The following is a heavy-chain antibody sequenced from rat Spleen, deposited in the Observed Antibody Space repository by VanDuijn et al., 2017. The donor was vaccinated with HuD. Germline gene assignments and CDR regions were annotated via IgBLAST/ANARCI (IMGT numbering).Heavy chain of an antibody. CDR2: ISPGGVST. J-gene: IGHJ3*01. CDR3: TTDLDYYDGSYYVNWFAY. Sequence: EVQLVESGGGLVQPGRSLKLSCVASGFTFSNYGMHWIRQAPTKGLEWVTSISPGGVSTFYRDSVKGRFTNSRDNAKSTLYLQMDSLRSEDTATYYCTTDLDYYDGSYYVNWFAYWGQGTLVTVSS. CDR1: GFTFSNYG. V-gene: IGHV5-19*01. D-gene: IGHD1-12*02.